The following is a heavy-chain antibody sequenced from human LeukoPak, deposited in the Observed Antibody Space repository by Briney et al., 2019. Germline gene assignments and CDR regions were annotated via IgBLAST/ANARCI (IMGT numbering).Heavy chain of an antibody. CDR2: IYTSGST. D-gene: IGHD3-10*01. V-gene: IGHV4-61*02. CDR3: ARDRLGYFDY. CDR1: GGSISSGSYY. Sequence: KPSQTLSLTCTVSGGSISSGSYYWSWIRQPAGKGLEWIGRIYTSGSTNCNPSLKSRVTISVDTSKNQFSLKLSSVTAADTAVYYCARDRLGYFDYWGQGTLVTVSS. J-gene: IGHJ4*02.